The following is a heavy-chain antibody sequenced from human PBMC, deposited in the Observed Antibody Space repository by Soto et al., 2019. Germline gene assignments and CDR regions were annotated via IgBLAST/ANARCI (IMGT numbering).Heavy chain of an antibody. J-gene: IGHJ4*02. V-gene: IGHV3-11*01. Sequence: PGGSLRLSCAASGFTFSDYYMSWIRQAPGKGLEWVSYIGSSDNIIYYADSVKGRFTISRDNAKNSLYLQMNSLRAEDTAVYYCANLRDGYNFYWGQGTLVTVSS. CDR1: GFTFSDYY. CDR3: ANLRDGYNFY. D-gene: IGHD5-12*01. CDR2: IGSSDNII.